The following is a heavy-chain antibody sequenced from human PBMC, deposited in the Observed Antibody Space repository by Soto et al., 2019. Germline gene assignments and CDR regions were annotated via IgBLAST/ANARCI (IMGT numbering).Heavy chain of an antibody. CDR2: ISAYNGNT. D-gene: IGHD3-22*01. V-gene: IGHV1-18*04. CDR3: ARTYYYDSSGYSDY. CDR1: GYTFTSYG. Sequence: ASVKVSFKASGYTFTSYGISWVRQAPGQGLEWMGWISAYNGNTNYAQKLQGRVTMTTDTSTSTAYMELRSLRSDDTAVYYCARTYYYDSSGYSDYWGQGTLVTVSS. J-gene: IGHJ4*02.